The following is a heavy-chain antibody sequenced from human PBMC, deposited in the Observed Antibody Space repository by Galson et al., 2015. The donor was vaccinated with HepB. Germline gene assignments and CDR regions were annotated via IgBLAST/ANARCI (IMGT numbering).Heavy chain of an antibody. D-gene: IGHD1-26*01. CDR3: ARGSGSYYPFDY. Sequence: SLRLCCAASGFTFSDYYMSWIRQAPGKGVEWVSYISRSGSTIYYADSVKGRFTISRDNAKNSLYLQMNSLRAEDTAVYYCARGSGSYYPFDYWGQGTLVTVSS. CDR2: ISRSGSTI. V-gene: IGHV3-11*01. CDR1: GFTFSDYY. J-gene: IGHJ4*02.